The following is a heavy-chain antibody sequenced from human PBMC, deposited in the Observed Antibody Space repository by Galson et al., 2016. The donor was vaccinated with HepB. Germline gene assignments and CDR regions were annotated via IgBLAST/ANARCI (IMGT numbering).Heavy chain of an antibody. D-gene: IGHD5-12*01. CDR2: ISYSGTT. Sequence: TLSLTCSVSGGSISGAGYNWNWIRQHPGKGLEWLGYISYSGTTAYSPSLMGRVSISADTAQNQFSLNLSSVTAADTALYYCARETPRVATPGSPTYYALDVWGQGTAVTVS. J-gene: IGHJ6*02. CDR3: ARETPRVATPGSPTYYALDV. V-gene: IGHV4-31*03. CDR1: GGSISGAGYN.